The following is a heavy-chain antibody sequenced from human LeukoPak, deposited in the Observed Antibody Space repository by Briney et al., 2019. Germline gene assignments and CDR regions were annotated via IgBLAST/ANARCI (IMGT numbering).Heavy chain of an antibody. CDR3: ARPVREGARFYGMDV. CDR2: KSYDGCNK. Sequence: GVSQGLSCAGSGFTLSSFAMHWARHAPGKGLEWVAVKSYDGCNKYYADSVRGRFTIARDNSKDSLYLQMNSLRAEDTAVYSCARPVREGARFYGMDVWGKGTTVTVSS. D-gene: IGHD3-10*02. V-gene: IGHV3-30*04. J-gene: IGHJ6*04. CDR1: GFTLSSFA.